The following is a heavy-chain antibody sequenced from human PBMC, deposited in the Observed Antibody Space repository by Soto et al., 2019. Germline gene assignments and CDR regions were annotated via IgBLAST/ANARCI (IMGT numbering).Heavy chain of an antibody. J-gene: IGHJ4*02. V-gene: IGHV1-18*01. CDR1: GYTFASYA. Sequence: GASVKVSCKASGYTFASYAISWMRQAPGQGLEWMGWISAYNGNTNYAQKLQGRVTMTTDTSTSTAYLDLTRLTTNDTATYFCATWVDYGDFEGFDFWGQGTLVTVSS. CDR2: ISAYNGNT. CDR3: ATWVDYGDFEGFDF. D-gene: IGHD4-17*01.